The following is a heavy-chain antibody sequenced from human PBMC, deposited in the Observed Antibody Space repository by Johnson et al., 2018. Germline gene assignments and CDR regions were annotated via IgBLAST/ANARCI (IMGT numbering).Heavy chain of an antibody. J-gene: IGHJ6*03. Sequence: VQLVQSGGGVVQPGRSLRLSCVASGFTFSSYGMHWVRQAPGKGLEWVGRLKSKTDGGTTDYAAPVKGRFTISRDDSKSTLYLKSNSLKTEDTVGYYCTTGGAVRDYSMDVWGKGTTVTVSS. CDR2: LKSKTDGGTT. CDR1: GFTFSSYG. CDR3: TTGGAVRDYSMDV. V-gene: IGHV3-15*07. D-gene: IGHD3-10*01.